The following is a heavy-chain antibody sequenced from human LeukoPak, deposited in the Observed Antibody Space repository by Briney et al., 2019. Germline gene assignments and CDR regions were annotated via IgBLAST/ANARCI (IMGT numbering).Heavy chain of an antibody. V-gene: IGHV6-1*01. Sequence: SQTLSLTCAISGDSVSSKSASWNWIRQSPSRGLEWLGRTYYRPKWYNEYAVSVKSRLTINPDTSKNQFSLQLNSVTPDDTAVYYCARAQGYLDLWGRGTLVTVSS. J-gene: IGHJ2*01. CDR3: ARAQGYLDL. CDR2: TYYRPKWYN. CDR1: GDSVSSKSAS.